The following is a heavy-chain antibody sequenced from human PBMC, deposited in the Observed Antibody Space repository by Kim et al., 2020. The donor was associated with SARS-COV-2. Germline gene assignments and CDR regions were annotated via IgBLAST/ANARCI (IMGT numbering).Heavy chain of an antibody. Sequence: GGSLRLSCAASGFTFSSYGMHWVRQAPGKGLEWVAVIWYDGSNKYYADSVKGRFTISRDNSKNTLYLQMNSLRAEDTAVYYCARGDGGSGWKRYYYGMDVWGQGTTVTVSS. CDR3: ARGDGGSGWKRYYYGMDV. CDR2: IWYDGSNK. J-gene: IGHJ6*02. CDR1: GFTFSSYG. D-gene: IGHD6-19*01. V-gene: IGHV3-33*01.